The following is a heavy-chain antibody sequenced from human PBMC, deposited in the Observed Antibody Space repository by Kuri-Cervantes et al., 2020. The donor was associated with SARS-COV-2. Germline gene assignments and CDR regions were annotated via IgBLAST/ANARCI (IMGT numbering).Heavy chain of an antibody. CDR2: ITSSGGNT. D-gene: IGHD1-14*01. CDR3: AKHCTGGYYGMDV. Sequence: GESLKISCKASGFTFSTYAMSWVRQAPGKGLEWVSGITSSGGNTYYADSAKGRFTISRDNSKNTLYLQMNSLRAEDTAVYYCAKHCTGGYYGMDVWGQGTTVTVSS. CDR1: GFTFSTYA. V-gene: IGHV3-23*01. J-gene: IGHJ6*02.